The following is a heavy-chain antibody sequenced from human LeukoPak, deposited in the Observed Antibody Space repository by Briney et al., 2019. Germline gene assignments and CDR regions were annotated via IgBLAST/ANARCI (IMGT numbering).Heavy chain of an antibody. CDR2: IYYSGST. CDR3: ARYRDSSGYRDDAFDI. Sequence: SETLSLTCAVSGYSISSGYYCGWIRQPPGKGLEWIGYIYYSGSTYYNPSLKSRVTISVDTSKNQFSLKLSSVTAADTAVYYCARYRDSSGYRDDAFDIWGQGTMVTVSS. CDR1: GYSISSGYY. D-gene: IGHD3-22*01. V-gene: IGHV4-38-2*01. J-gene: IGHJ3*02.